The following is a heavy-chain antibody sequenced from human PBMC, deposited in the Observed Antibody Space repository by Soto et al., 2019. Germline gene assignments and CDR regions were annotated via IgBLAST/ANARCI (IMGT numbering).Heavy chain of an antibody. D-gene: IGHD4-17*01. CDR1: GYSFTSYW. Sequence: PGESLKISCKGSGYSFTSYWIGWVRQMPGKGLEWMGIIYPGDSDTRYSPSFQGQVTISADKSISTAYLQWSSLKASDTAMYYCATSSTVTTRYYYYGMDVWGQGTTVTVSS. J-gene: IGHJ6*02. V-gene: IGHV5-51*01. CDR2: IYPGDSDT. CDR3: ATSSTVTTRYYYYGMDV.